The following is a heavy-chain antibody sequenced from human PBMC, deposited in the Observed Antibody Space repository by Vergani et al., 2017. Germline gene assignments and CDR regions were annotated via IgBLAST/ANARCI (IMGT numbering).Heavy chain of an antibody. CDR2: IYHGGST. Sequence: QVQLQESGPGLVKPSETLSLTCTVSGYSISSGYYWGWIRQPPGKGLEWIGSIYHGGSTYYNPSLKSRVTISVDTSTNQFSLKLSSVTAADTAVYYWARDAGGYGGGSNEAGFDPWGQGTLVTVSS. D-gene: IGHD3-16*01. J-gene: IGHJ5*02. CDR1: GYSISSGYY. V-gene: IGHV4-38-2*02. CDR3: ARDAGGYGGGSNEAGFDP.